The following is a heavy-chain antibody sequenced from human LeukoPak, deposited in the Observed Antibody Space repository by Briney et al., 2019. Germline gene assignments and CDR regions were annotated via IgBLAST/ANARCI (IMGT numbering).Heavy chain of an antibody. D-gene: IGHD6-19*01. CDR2: INHSDGST. V-gene: IGHV1-46*01. J-gene: IGHJ5*02. CDR3: ARDRLSVAVAGTGKSFDP. Sequence: ASVKLSCKASGYTFTNYYMHWVRHAPGQGLEWMGIINHSDGSTGYLQKLQGRVTMTRDTSTSTVYMELSSLRSEDTGVYYCARDRLSVAVAGTGKSFDPWGQGALVTVSS. CDR1: GYTFTNYY.